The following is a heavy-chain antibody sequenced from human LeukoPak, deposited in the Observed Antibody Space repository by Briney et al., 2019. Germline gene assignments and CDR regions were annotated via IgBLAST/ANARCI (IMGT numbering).Heavy chain of an antibody. CDR1: GFTFSDYY. V-gene: IGHV3-11*04. Sequence: GSLRLSCAASGFTFSDYYMSWIRQAPGKGLEWVSYISSSGSTIYYADSVKGRFTISRDNAKNSLYLQMNSLRAEDTAVYYCARVPSRSYYAPFDYWGQGTLVTVSS. CDR2: ISSSGSTI. J-gene: IGHJ4*02. D-gene: IGHD1-26*01. CDR3: ARVPSRSYYAPFDY.